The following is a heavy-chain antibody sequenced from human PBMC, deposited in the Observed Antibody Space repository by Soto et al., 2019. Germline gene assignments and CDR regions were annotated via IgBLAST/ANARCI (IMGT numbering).Heavy chain of an antibody. CDR3: ARERGYCSSTSCYRRGFFDY. V-gene: IGHV4-34*01. CDR2: INHSGST. J-gene: IGHJ4*02. D-gene: IGHD2-2*01. CDR1: GGSFSGYY. Sequence: SETLSLTCAVYGGSFSGYYWSWIRQPPGKGLEWIGEINHSGSTNYNPSLKSRVTISVDTSKNQFSLKLSSVTAADTAVYYCARERGYCSSTSCYRRGFFDYWGQGTLVTVSS.